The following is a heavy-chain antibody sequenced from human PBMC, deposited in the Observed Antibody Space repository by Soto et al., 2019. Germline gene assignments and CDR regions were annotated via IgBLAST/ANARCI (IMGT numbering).Heavy chain of an antibody. D-gene: IGHD3-10*02. V-gene: IGHV4-39*01. J-gene: IGHJ6*03. CDR2: IYYTGST. Sequence: SETLSLTCTVSGGSISSSSYYWGWIRQPPGKGLEWIGSIYYTGSTYYNPSLKSRVTISVDTSKNQFSLKLTSVTAADTAVYYCARHVQCENHMDVWGKGTTVTVSS. CDR3: ARHVQCENHMDV. CDR1: GGSISSSSYY.